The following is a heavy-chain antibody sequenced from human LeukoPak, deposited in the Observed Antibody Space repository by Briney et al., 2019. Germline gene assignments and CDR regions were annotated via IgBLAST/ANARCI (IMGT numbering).Heavy chain of an antibody. CDR2: IKSKSGSVTP. D-gene: IGHD3-3*01. CDR3: TWQTTFDFWRMDH. J-gene: IGHJ4*02. CDR1: GFTFSSYA. Sequence: GGSLRLSCAASGFTFSSYAMSWVRQAPGKGLEWVGRIKSKSGSVTPDYATPVKGRFTISRDDSKNTLYLHMNSLKTEDTAVYYCTWQTTFDFWRMDHWGLGTLVSVSS. V-gene: IGHV3-15*01.